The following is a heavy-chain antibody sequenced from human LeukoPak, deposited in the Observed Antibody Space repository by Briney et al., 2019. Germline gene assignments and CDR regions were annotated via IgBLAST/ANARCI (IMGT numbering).Heavy chain of an antibody. CDR2: INPNSGGT. J-gene: IGHJ4*02. D-gene: IGHD3-22*01. CDR1: GYTFTGYY. V-gene: IGHV1-2*02. Sequence: ASVKVSCKASGYTFTGYYMHWVRQAPGQGLEWMGWINPNSGGTNYAQKFQGRVTMTRVSSISTAYMELSRLRSDDTAVYYCAREVYDSSGAADYWGQGTLVTVSS. CDR3: AREVYDSSGAADY.